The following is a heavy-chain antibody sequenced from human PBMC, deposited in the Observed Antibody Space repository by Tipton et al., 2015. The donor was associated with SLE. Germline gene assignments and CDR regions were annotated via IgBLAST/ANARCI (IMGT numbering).Heavy chain of an antibody. J-gene: IGHJ5*02. Sequence: TLSLTCTVSGGSISSGSYYWGWIRQPPGKGLEWIGSIYHSGSTYYNPSLKSRVTISVDTSKNQFSLKLSSVTAADTAVYYCARYPESNYHWFGPWGQGALVTVSS. V-gene: IGHV4-39*07. D-gene: IGHD4-11*01. CDR3: ARYPESNYHWFGP. CDR1: GGSISSGSYY. CDR2: IYHSGST.